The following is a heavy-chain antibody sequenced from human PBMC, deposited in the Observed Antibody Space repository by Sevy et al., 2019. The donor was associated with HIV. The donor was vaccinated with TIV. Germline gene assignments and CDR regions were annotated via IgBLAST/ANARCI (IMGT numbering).Heavy chain of an antibody. D-gene: IGHD2-2*01. CDR1: GFTFSSYG. CDR2: IRYEGSNN. J-gene: IGHJ6*02. CDR3: AKDLCSSTSCYVYYYYYGMDV. V-gene: IGHV3-30*02. Sequence: GGSLRLSCAASGFTFSSYGMHWVRQAPGKGLEWVAFIRYEGSNNYYADSVKGRFPISRDNSKNTLYLQMNSLRAEDTAVYYCAKDLCSSTSCYVYYYYYGMDVWGQGTTVTVSS.